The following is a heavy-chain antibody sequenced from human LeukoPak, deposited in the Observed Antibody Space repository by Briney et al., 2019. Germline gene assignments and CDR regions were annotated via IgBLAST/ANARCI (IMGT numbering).Heavy chain of an antibody. CDR2: TRNKANSYTT. V-gene: IGHV3-72*01. D-gene: IGHD1-26*01. Sequence: GGSLRLSCAASGFIFSDHYMDWVRQAPGKGLEWVGRTRNKANSYTTEYAASVKGRFTISRDDSKNSLYLQMNSLKTEDTAVYYCARYVVGATCFDYWGQGTLVTVSS. CDR3: ARYVVGATCFDY. CDR1: GFIFSDHY. J-gene: IGHJ4*02.